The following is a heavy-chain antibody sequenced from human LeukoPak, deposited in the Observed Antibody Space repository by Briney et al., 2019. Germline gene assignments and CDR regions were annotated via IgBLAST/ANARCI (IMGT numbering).Heavy chain of an antibody. V-gene: IGHV3-23*01. D-gene: IGHD3-22*01. CDR1: GFTFSNYA. CDR2: ISSSGSNT. J-gene: IGHJ1*01. Sequence: GGSLRLSCAASGFTFSNYAITWVRQAPGKGLEWVSTISSSGSNTYYADSVKGRFTISRDDSKNTLYLQMNSLRAEDTAVYYCAKDGHYDSSGFTLQYWGQGTLVTVSS. CDR3: AKDGHYDSSGFTLQY.